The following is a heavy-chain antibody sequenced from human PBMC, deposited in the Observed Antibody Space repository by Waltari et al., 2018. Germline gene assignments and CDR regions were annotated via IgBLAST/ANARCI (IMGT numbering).Heavy chain of an antibody. J-gene: IGHJ6*03. V-gene: IGHV1-8*03. Sequence: QVQLVQSGAEVKKPGASVKVSCKASGYTFTSYDINWVRQATGQGLEWMGWMNPNSGNTGYAQKFQGRVTITRNTAISTAYMELSSLRSEDTAVYYCARRRLVYYYYYMDVWGKGTTVTVSS. CDR2: MNPNSGNT. CDR1: GYTFTSYD. CDR3: ARRRLVYYYYYMDV. D-gene: IGHD6-6*01.